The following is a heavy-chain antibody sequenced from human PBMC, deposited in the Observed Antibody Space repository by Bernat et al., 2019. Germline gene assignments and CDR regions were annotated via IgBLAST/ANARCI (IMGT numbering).Heavy chain of an antibody. CDR3: TTAGDGYNFFTFDY. Sequence: EVQLVESGGGLVKPGGSLRLFCAASGFTFSNAWMSWVRQAPGKGLEWVGRIKSKTDGGTTDYAAPVKGRFTISRDDSKNTLYLQMNSLKTEDTAVDYCTTAGDGYNFFTFDYWGQGTLVTVSS. V-gene: IGHV3-15*01. D-gene: IGHD5-12*01. J-gene: IGHJ4*02. CDR1: GFTFSNAW. CDR2: IKSKTDGGTT.